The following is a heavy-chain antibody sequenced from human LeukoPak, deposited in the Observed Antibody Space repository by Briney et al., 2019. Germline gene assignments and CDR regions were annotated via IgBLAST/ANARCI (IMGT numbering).Heavy chain of an antibody. CDR3: ATDGSIVGATSDDAFDI. CDR2: IGSSSSTI. V-gene: IGHV3-48*01. J-gene: IGHJ3*02. D-gene: IGHD1-26*01. Sequence: GGSLRLSCAASGFTLSSYSMNWVRQAPGKGLEWVSYIGSSSSTIYYADSVKGRFTISRDNAKNSLYLQMNSLRAEDTAVYYCATDGSIVGATSDDAFDIWGQGTMVTVSS. CDR1: GFTLSSYS.